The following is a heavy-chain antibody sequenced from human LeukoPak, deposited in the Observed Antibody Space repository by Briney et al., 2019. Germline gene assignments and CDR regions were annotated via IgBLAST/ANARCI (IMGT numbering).Heavy chain of an antibody. CDR3: AKLQGIAAAMTVDP. Sequence: PGGSLRLSCAASGFTFSSYGMHWVRQAPGKGLEWVAFIRYDGSNKYYADSVKGRFTISRDNSKNTLYLQMNSLRAEDTAVYYCAKLQGIAAAMTVDPWGQGTLVTVSS. CDR2: IRYDGSNK. D-gene: IGHD6-13*01. J-gene: IGHJ5*02. CDR1: GFTFSSYG. V-gene: IGHV3-30*02.